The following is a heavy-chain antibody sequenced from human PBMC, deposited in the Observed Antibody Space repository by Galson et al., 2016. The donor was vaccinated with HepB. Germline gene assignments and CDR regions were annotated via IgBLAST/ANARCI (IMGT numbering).Heavy chain of an antibody. CDR3: AKDRSGAFDL. V-gene: IGHV3-30*18. J-gene: IGHJ3*01. D-gene: IGHD3-10*01. Sequence: SLRLSCAASGFTFTSFGMHWVRQAPGKGLEWVALMSYDGGTTFYGDSVKGRFTISRDSSKNTLYLQMSSLRVDDTALYYCAKDRSGAFDLWGQGTMVTVSS. CDR2: MSYDGGTT. CDR1: GFTFTSFG.